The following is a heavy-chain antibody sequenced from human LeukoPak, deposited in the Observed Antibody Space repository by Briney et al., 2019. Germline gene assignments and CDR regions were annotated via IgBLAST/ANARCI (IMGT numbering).Heavy chain of an antibody. CDR2: INPNSGDT. CDR3: AVGYSSPYCFDY. J-gene: IGHJ4*02. CDR1: GYTFTGYF. V-gene: IGHV1-2*02. Sequence: GASVKVSCKASGYTFTGYFMHWVRQAPGQGLESMGWINPNSGDTNYAQKFQGRVTMTTDTSISTAYMELSRLRSDDTAVYYCAVGYSSPYCFDYWGQGTLVTVSS. D-gene: IGHD6-13*01.